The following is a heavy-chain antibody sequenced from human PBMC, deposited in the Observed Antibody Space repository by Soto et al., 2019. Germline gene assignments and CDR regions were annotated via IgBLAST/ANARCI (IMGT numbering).Heavy chain of an antibody. Sequence: PGGSLRLSCAASGFTFSSYGMHWVRQAPGKGLEWVAVIWYDGSNKYYADSVKGRFTISRDNSKNTLYLQMNSLRAEDTAVYYCAKDLGYRNYDETVYYYYYGMDVWGQGTTVTVSS. CDR3: AKDLGYRNYDETVYYYYYGMDV. J-gene: IGHJ6*02. V-gene: IGHV3-33*06. D-gene: IGHD1-7*01. CDR1: GFTFSSYG. CDR2: IWYDGSNK.